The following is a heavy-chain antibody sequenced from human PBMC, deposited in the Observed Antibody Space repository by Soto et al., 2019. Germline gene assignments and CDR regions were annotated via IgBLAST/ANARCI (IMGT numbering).Heavy chain of an antibody. V-gene: IGHV3-9*01. CDR3: AKASGSYRYYFDY. CDR1: GFTFDDYA. J-gene: IGHJ4*02. D-gene: IGHD1-26*01. Sequence: PGGSLRLSCAASGFTFDDYAMHWVRQAPGKGLEWVSGISWNSGSIGYADSVKGRFTISRDNAKNSLYLQMNSLRAEDTALYYCAKASGSYRYYFDYWGQGTLVTVSS. CDR2: ISWNSGSI.